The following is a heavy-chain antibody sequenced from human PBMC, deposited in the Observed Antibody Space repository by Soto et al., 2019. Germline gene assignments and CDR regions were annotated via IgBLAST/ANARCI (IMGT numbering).Heavy chain of an antibody. CDR3: ARARLVVEGRFDY. J-gene: IGHJ4*02. V-gene: IGHV3-11*06. Sequence: QVQLVESGGGLVKPGGSLRLSCAVSGFSFSDYYMNWIRQAPGKGLEWLSYIRSTATYTNYADSVRGRFTISRDSAKNSLYLDMNGLRAEDTAVYYCARARLVVEGRFDYWGQGTLVTVSS. D-gene: IGHD3-22*01. CDR1: GFSFSDYY. CDR2: IRSTATYT.